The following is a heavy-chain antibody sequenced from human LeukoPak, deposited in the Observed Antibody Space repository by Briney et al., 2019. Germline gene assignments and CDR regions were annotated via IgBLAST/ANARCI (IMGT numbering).Heavy chain of an antibody. V-gene: IGHV3-20*04. Sequence: GGSLRLSCAASRFTFDDYGMSWVRQAPGKGLEWVSGINWNGGSTGYADSVKGRFTISRDNAKNSLYLQMNSLRAEDTALYYCARAPYYYDSSGYSPSDYWGQGTLVTVSS. D-gene: IGHD3-22*01. CDR3: ARAPYYYDSSGYSPSDY. J-gene: IGHJ4*02. CDR2: INWNGGST. CDR1: RFTFDDYG.